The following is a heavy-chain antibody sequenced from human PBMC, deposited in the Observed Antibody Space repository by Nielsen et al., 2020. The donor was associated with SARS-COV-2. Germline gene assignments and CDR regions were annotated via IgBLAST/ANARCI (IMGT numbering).Heavy chain of an antibody. V-gene: IGHV1-2*06. CDR1: GYTFTDYY. CDR3: ARDRGTTRYSSSSRGWFDP. Sequence: ASVKVSCKASGYTFTDYYMHWVRQAPGQGLEWMGRINPNSGGTNYAQKFQGRVTMTRDTSISTAYMELSRLRSDDTAVYYCARDRGTTRYSSSSRGWFDPWGQGTLVTVSS. D-gene: IGHD6-6*01. J-gene: IGHJ5*02. CDR2: INPNSGGT.